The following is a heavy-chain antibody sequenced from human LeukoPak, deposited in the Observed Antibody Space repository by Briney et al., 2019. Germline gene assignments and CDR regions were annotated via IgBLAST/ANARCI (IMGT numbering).Heavy chain of an antibody. CDR3: AKGAWFDP. V-gene: IGHV3-30*04. Sequence: GRSLRLSCAASGFTFSSYAMHWVRQAPGKGLEWVAVISYDGSNKYYADSVKGRFTISRDNSKNTLYLQMNSLRAEDTAVYYCAKGAWFDPWGQGTLVTVSS. J-gene: IGHJ5*02. CDR1: GFTFSSYA. CDR2: ISYDGSNK.